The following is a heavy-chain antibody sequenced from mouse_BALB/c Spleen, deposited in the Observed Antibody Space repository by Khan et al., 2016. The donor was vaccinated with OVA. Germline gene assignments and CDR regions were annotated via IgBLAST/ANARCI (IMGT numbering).Heavy chain of an antibody. Sequence: VQLKESGPGLVKPSQSLSLTCTVTGYSITSDYAWNWIRQFPGNKLEWMGYISYSGNTNYNPSLKSRISITRDTSKNQFFLQLISVTTEDTATYYCARVYGGDFDYWGKGTTLTVSS. V-gene: IGHV3-2*02. CDR3: ARVYGGDFDY. CDR1: GYSITSDYA. CDR2: ISYSGNT. D-gene: IGHD1-1*01. J-gene: IGHJ2*01.